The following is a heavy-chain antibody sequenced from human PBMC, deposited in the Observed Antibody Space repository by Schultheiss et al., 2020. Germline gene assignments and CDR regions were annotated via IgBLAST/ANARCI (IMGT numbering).Heavy chain of an antibody. CDR3: ARGTVYYDSSGYYFDY. CDR2: ISWNSGTI. CDR1: GFKFYDYA. D-gene: IGHD3-22*01. J-gene: IGHJ4*02. Sequence: GGSLRLSCAASGFKFYDYAMHWVRQVPGKGLEWVSGISWNSGTIGYADNVKGRFIISRDNAKNSLYLQMNSLRAEDTAVYYCARGTVYYDSSGYYFDYWGQGTLVTVSS. V-gene: IGHV3-9*01.